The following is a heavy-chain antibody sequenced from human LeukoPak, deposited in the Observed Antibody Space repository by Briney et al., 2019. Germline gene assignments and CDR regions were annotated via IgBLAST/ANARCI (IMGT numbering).Heavy chain of an antibody. D-gene: IGHD2-2*01. CDR3: AKDLTAVVYYYYMDV. CDR1: GGTFSSYA. J-gene: IGHJ6*03. CDR2: IIPIFGTA. Sequence: SVKVSCKASGGTFSSYAISWVRQAPGQGLEWMGGIIPIFGTANYAQKFQGRVTITADESTSTAYMELSSLRAEDTAVYYCAKDLTAVVYYYYMDVWGKGTTVTVSS. V-gene: IGHV1-69*13.